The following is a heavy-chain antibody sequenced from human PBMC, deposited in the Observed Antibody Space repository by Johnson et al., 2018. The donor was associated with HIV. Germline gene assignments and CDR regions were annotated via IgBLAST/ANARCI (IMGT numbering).Heavy chain of an antibody. D-gene: IGHD5-24*01. V-gene: IGHV3-20*04. J-gene: IGHJ3*02. CDR3: ARVLNARPQWALDI. CDR2: INWNGGST. CDR1: GFTFDEYG. Sequence: VQLVESGGGVVRPGGSLRLSCEVSGFTFDEYGMSWVRQAPGKGLEWVSGINWNGGSTGYADAAKGGFTISRDNARNFLYLQMNSVRAEDTALYFCARVLNARPQWALDIWGQGTMVTVSS.